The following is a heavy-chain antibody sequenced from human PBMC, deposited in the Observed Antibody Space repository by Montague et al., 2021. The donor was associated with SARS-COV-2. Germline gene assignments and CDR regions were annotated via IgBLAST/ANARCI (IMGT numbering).Heavy chain of an antibody. J-gene: IGHJ6*03. CDR3: ARVQGIMITFGGVIVIAGPMDV. Sequence: TLSLTCTVSGGSISSGGCYWSWIRQHPGKGLEWIGYIYYSGSTYYNPSLKSRVTISVDTSKNQFSLKLSSVTAADTAVYYCARVQGIMITFGGVIVIAGPMDVWGKGTTVTVSS. V-gene: IGHV4-31*03. CDR1: GGSISSGGCY. D-gene: IGHD3-16*02. CDR2: IYYSGST.